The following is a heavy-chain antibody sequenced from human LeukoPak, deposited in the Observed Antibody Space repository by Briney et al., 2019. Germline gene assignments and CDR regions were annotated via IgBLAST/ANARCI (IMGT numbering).Heavy chain of an antibody. CDR3: ARDGAVTPLLRYGMDV. D-gene: IGHD4-17*01. J-gene: IGHJ6*02. V-gene: IGHV4-31*03. CDR1: GGSISSGGYY. CDR2: IYYSGST. Sequence: PSETLSLTCTVSGGSISSGGYYWSWIRQHPGKGLEWIGYIYYSGSTYYNPSLKSRVTISVDTSKNQFSLKLSSVTAADTAVYYCARDGAVTPLLRYGMDVWGQGTTVTVSS.